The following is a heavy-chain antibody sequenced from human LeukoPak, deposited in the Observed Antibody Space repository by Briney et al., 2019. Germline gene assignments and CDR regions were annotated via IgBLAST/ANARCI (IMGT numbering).Heavy chain of an antibody. V-gene: IGHV3-21*01. D-gene: IGHD1-1*01. J-gene: IGHJ3*02. Sequence: GGSLRLSCAASGFTFSSYSMNWVRQAPGKGLEWISSISCSSSYIYYADSVKGRFTISRDNAKNSLYLQMNSLRAEDTAVYFCARDGIMTYAFDIWGQGTKVTVSP. CDR3: ARDGIMTYAFDI. CDR2: ISCSSSYI. CDR1: GFTFSSYS.